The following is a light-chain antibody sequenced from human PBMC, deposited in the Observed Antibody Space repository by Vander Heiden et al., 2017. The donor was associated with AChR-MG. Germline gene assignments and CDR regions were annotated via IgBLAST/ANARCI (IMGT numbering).Light chain of an antibody. V-gene: IGKV3-15*01. CDR2: GAS. Sequence: EVVLTQSPPTLSVSPGDTATLSCRASQSVDTTLAWYQQSPGQAPRLLIYGASTRATGIPARFSGSGSGTEFTLTISSLQPEDFAVYYCQHYHNWPSWTFGQGTKVEIK. CDR1: QSVDTT. CDR3: QHYHNWPSWT. J-gene: IGKJ1*01.